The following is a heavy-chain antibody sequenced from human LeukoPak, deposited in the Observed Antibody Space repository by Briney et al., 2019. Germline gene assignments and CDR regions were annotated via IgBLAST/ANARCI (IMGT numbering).Heavy chain of an antibody. D-gene: IGHD6-13*01. CDR1: GFTFSGYA. CDR2: ISGSGGST. Sequence: PGGSLRRSCAASGFTFSGYAMSWVRQAPGKGLEWGSAISGSGGSTYYADSVKGRFTISRDNSKNTLYLQMNSLRAEDTAVYYCAKDQGYLRSSWYDYWGQGTLVTVSS. V-gene: IGHV3-23*01. J-gene: IGHJ4*02. CDR3: AKDQGYLRSSWYDY.